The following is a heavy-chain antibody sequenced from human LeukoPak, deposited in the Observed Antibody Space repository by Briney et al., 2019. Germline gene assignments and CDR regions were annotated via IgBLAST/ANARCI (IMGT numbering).Heavy chain of an antibody. D-gene: IGHD3-22*01. CDR2: ISGSGGGA. Sequence: GGSLRLSCAASGFTYSTYAMSWVRQAPGKGLEWVSAISGSGGGAYYADSVKGRFTISRDNAKNSLYLQMNSLRAEDTAVYYCARATYYYDSSGYEPLDYWGQGTLVTVSS. V-gene: IGHV3-23*01. J-gene: IGHJ4*02. CDR1: GFTYSTYA. CDR3: ARATYYYDSSGYEPLDY.